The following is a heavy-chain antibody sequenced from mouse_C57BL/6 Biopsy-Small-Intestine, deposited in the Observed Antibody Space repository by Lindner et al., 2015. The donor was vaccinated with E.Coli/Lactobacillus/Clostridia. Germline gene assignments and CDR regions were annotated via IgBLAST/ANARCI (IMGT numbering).Heavy chain of an antibody. D-gene: IGHD1-1*01. CDR3: ARPYYGAFDY. V-gene: IGHV1-85*01. Sequence: VQLQESGPELVKPGASVKSSCKASGYTFTIYDINWVKQRPGQGLEWIGWVYPRDGSTKYNENFKGKATLTVDTSSSTAYMELHSLTSEDSAVYFCARPYYGAFDYWGQGTTLTVSS. CDR2: VYPRDGST. J-gene: IGHJ2*01. CDR1: GYTFTIYD.